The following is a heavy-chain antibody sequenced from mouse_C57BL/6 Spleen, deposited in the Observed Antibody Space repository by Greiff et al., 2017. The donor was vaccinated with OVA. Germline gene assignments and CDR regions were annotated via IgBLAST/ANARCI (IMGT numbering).Heavy chain of an antibody. CDR2: IDPEDGET. V-gene: IGHV14-2*01. CDR3: ARDYYGSSYSLYAMDY. CDR1: GFNIKDYY. J-gene: IGHJ4*01. Sequence: EVKLQESGAELVKPGASVKLSCTASGFNIKDYYMHWVKQRTEQGLEWIGRIDPEDGETKYAPKFQGKATITADTSSNTAYLQLSSLTSEDTAVYYCARDYYGSSYSLYAMDYWGQGTSVTVSS. D-gene: IGHD1-1*01.